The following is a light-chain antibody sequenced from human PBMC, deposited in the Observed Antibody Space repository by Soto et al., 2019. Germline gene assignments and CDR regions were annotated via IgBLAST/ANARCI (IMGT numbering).Light chain of an antibody. V-gene: IGKV3-15*01. J-gene: IGKJ1*01. CDR1: QSVSSN. CDR3: QQYNKWPPWT. Sequence: EIVMTQSPATLSVSPGEGATLSCRATQSVSSNLAWYQQKPGQAPRLLIYGASTRATGIPARFSGSGSGTEFTLTISSPQSEDFAVYYCQQYNKWPPWTFGQGTKVEIK. CDR2: GAS.